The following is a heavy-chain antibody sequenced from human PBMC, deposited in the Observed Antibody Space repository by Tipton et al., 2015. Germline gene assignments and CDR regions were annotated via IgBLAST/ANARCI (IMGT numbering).Heavy chain of an antibody. CDR1: GGTFSNYA. Sequence: QLVQSGAEVKKPGSSVKVSCKASGGTFSNYAFSWVRQAPGQGLEWMGGIIPVFPTANYAPKFRGRLTITADESTSTAYMELSSLRFEDTAVYYCARLSGPQAFDYWGQGTPVTVSS. D-gene: IGHD2-15*01. J-gene: IGHJ4*02. CDR2: IIPVFPTA. CDR3: ARLSGPQAFDY. V-gene: IGHV1-69*01.